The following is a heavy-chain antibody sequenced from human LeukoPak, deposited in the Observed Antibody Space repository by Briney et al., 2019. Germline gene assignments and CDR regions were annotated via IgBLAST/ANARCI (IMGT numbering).Heavy chain of an antibody. J-gene: IGHJ4*02. CDR2: IWYDGSNK. CDR3: ATLQPEYGGGY. Sequence: GGSLRLSCAASGFTFSNYGMHWVRQAPGKGLEWVAVIWYDGSNKYYADSVKGRFTISRDNSKNTLDLQMNSLRVEDTAVYYCATLQPEYGGGYWGQGTLVTVSS. D-gene: IGHD2-21*01. CDR1: GFTFSNYG. V-gene: IGHV3-33*01.